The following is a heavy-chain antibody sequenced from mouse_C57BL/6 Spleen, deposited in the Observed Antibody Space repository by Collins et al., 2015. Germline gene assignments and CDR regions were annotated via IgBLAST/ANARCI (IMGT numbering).Heavy chain of an antibody. V-gene: IGHV1-76*01. D-gene: IGHD3-2*02. J-gene: IGHJ3*01. CDR2: IYPGSDNT. CDR3: AATAQAGAWFAY. Sequence: QVQLKQSGAELVRPGASVKLSCKASGYTFTDYYXKWVKQRPGQGPEWIARIYPGSDNTFYNEKFKGKATLTAEKSSSTAYMQLSSLTSEDSAVYFCAATAQAGAWFAYWGQGTLVTVSA. CDR1: GYTFTDYY.